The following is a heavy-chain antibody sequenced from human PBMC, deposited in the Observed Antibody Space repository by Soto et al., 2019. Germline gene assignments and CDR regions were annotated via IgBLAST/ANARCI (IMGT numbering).Heavy chain of an antibody. V-gene: IGHV4-4*02. CDR2: IYHSGST. Sequence: QVQLQESGPGLVKPSGTLSLTCAVSGGSISSSNWWNWVRQPPGKGLGWVGGIYHSGSTNYNPSLKRRVTISVDKSKNQFSLKLSSVTAADTAVYYCARDKARYYYGSGSSTLFHYWGQGTLVTVSS. CDR1: GGSISSSNW. J-gene: IGHJ4*02. CDR3: ARDKARYYYGSGSSTLFHY. D-gene: IGHD3-10*01.